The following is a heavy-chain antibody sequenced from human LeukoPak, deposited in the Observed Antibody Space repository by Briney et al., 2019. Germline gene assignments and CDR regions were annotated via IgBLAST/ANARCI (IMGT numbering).Heavy chain of an antibody. CDR3: AKDGNMDPWYFDY. Sequence: GGSLRLSCAASGFTFSRYWMTWVRQAPGNGLEWVSAISGSGGSTYYADSVKGRFTISRDNSKNTLYLQMNSLRAEDTAVYYCAKDGNMDPWYFDYWGQGTLVTVSS. V-gene: IGHV3-23*01. CDR2: ISGSGGST. D-gene: IGHD1/OR15-1a*01. J-gene: IGHJ4*02. CDR1: GFTFSRYW.